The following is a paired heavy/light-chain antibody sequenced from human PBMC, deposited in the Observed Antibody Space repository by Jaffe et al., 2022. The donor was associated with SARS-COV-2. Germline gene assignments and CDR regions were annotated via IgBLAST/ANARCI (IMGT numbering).Light chain of an antibody. CDR3: QQANSFLGT. CDR1: QGISSW. V-gene: IGKV1D-12*01. CDR2: AAS. Sequence: DIQMTQSPSSVSASVGDRVTITCRASQGISSWLAWYQQKPGKAPKLLIYAASSLQSGVPSRFSGSGSGTDFTLTISSLQPEDFATYYCQQANSFLGTFGGGTRVEIK. J-gene: IGKJ4*01.
Heavy chain of an antibody. D-gene: IGHD3-10*01. CDR1: GFTFSTYA. J-gene: IGHJ4*02. V-gene: IGHV3-23*01. CDR3: AKALYYGSGSYVWY. Sequence: EVQLLESGGGLVQPGGSLRLSCAASGFTFSTYAMSWVRQAPGKGLEWVSVISGSGDATYYADSVKGRFTISRDNSKNTLYLRMNSLRAEDTAVYYCAKALYYGSGSYVWYWGQGALVTVSS. CDR2: ISGSGDAT.